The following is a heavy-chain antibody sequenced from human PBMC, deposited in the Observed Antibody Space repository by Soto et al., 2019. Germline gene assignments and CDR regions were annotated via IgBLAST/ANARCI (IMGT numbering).Heavy chain of an antibody. CDR3: ARDRHLLLWFGELLSTGFDP. J-gene: IGHJ5*02. D-gene: IGHD3-10*01. Sequence: PSETLSLTCAVSGGSISSGGYSWSWIRQPPGKGLEWIGYMYHSGSTYYNPSLKSRVTISVDTSKNQFSLKLSSVTAADTAVYYCARDRHLLLWFGELLSTGFDPWGQGTLVTVSS. CDR1: GGSISSGGYS. V-gene: IGHV4-30-2*01. CDR2: MYHSGST.